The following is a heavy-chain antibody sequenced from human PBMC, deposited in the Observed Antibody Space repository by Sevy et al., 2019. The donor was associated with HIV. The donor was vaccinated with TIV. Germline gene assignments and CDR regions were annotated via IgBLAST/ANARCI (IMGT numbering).Heavy chain of an antibody. J-gene: IGHJ5*02. CDR2: IYHRGNF. Sequence: SQSLSLTCTVSGDSISSYYWTWIRQPPGKGLEWIAYIYHRGNFNYNPSLKSRVTISVDTSKNQFSLKMSSVTAADTAVYYCARVGPRPNGGISLHHWGRGTLVTVSS. CDR3: ARVGPRPNGGISLHH. CDR1: GDSISSYY. V-gene: IGHV4-59*01. D-gene: IGHD2-15*01.